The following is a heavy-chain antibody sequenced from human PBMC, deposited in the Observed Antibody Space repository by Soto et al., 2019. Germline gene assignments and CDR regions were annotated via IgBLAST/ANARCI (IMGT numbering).Heavy chain of an antibody. V-gene: IGHV1-18*01. CDR2: ISAYNGNT. CDR1: GYTFTSYG. J-gene: IGHJ3*02. D-gene: IGHD2-15*01. Sequence: GASVKVSCKASGYTFTSYGISWVRQAPGQGLEWMGWISAYNGNTNYAQKLQDRVTMTTDTSTSTAYMELRSLRSDDTAVYYCARDRGLYCSGGSCYSSAFDIWGQGTMVTVSS. CDR3: ARDRGLYCSGGSCYSSAFDI.